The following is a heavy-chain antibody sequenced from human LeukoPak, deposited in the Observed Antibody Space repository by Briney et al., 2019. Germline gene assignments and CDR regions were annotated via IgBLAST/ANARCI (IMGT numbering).Heavy chain of an antibody. CDR2: ISYDGSNK. CDR1: GFTFSSYG. J-gene: IGHJ4*02. Sequence: PWGSLRLSCAASGFTFSSYGMHWVRQAPGKGLEWVAVISYDGSNKYYADPVKGRFTISRDNSKNTLYLQMNSLRAEDTAVYYCAKGATLFDYWGQGTLVTVSS. V-gene: IGHV3-30*18. CDR3: AKGATLFDY.